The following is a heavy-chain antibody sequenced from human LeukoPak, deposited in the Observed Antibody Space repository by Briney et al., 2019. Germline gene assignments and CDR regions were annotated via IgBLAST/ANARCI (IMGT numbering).Heavy chain of an antibody. CDR3: ARPYCTNGVCYTFFDY. CDR1: GYTFTGYY. CDR2: INPNSGGT. V-gene: IGHV1-2*02. D-gene: IGHD2-8*01. J-gene: IGHJ4*02. Sequence: ASVKVSCKASGYTFTGYYMHWVRQAPGQGLEWMGWINPNSGGTNYAQKFQGRVTMTRDTSISTAYMELCRLRSDDTAVYYCARPYCTNGVCYTFFDYWGQGTLVTVSS.